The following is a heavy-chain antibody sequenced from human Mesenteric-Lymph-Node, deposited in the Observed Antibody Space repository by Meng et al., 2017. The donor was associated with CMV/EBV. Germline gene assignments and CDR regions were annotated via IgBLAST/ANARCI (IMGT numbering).Heavy chain of an antibody. CDR2: IYSGGST. CDR3: ARAVMVRGAPEGIDY. J-gene: IGHJ4*02. CDR1: GFTVSSNY. V-gene: IGHV3-66*01. Sequence: GGSLRLSCAASGFTVSSNYMSWVRQAPGKGLEWVSVIYSGGSTYYADSVKGRFTISRDNSKNTLYLQMNSLRAEDTAVYYCARAVMVRGAPEGIDYWGQGTLVTVSS. D-gene: IGHD3-10*01.